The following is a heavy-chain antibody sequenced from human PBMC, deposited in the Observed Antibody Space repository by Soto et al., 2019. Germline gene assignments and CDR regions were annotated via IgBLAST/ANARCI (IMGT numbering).Heavy chain of an antibody. CDR3: AREGSAMALTYYYYYYGMDV. CDR2: INGNSGGT. J-gene: IGHJ6*02. D-gene: IGHD2-2*01. Sequence: ASVKVSCKASGYTFTGYYMHWVRQAPGQGLQWMGWINGNSGGTNNAQTFQGWDTMTRDTSISKAYMELSRLRSDDTAVYYCAREGSAMALTYYYYYYGMDVWGQGTTVTVSS. CDR1: GYTFTGYY. V-gene: IGHV1-2*04.